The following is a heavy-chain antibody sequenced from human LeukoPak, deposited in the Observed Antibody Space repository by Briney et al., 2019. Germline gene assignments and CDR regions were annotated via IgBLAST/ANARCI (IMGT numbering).Heavy chain of an antibody. CDR1: GGSISSGAYY. D-gene: IGHD2-2*02. V-gene: IGHV4-31*03. J-gene: IGHJ6*03. CDR3: AKGNTYCSSTSCYTRNYYYYYMDV. Sequence: SQTLSLTCTVSGGSISSGAYYWSWIRQQPGRGLEWIRYIYYSGSTYYNPSRKSRVTISVDTSKNQFSLKLSSVAAAHTAVYYCAKGNTYCSSTSCYTRNYYYYYMDVWGKGTTVTVSS. CDR2: IYYSGST.